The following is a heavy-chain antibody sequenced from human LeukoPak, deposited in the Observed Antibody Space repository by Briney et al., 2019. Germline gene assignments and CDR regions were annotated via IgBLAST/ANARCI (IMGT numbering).Heavy chain of an antibody. Sequence: KSGGSLRLSCAASGFTFSDYYMTWIRQAPGKGLEWVSYISTSGSTIFYADSVKGPFTISRDNARESLYLQMNSLRAEDTAIYYCARVVYPGAFDIWVQGTMVAVSS. D-gene: IGHD5/OR15-5a*01. CDR3: ARVVYPGAFDI. CDR1: GFTFSDYY. CDR2: ISTSGSTI. V-gene: IGHV3-11*01. J-gene: IGHJ3*02.